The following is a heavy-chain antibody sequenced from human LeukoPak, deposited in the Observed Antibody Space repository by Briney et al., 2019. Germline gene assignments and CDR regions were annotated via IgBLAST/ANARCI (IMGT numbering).Heavy chain of an antibody. V-gene: IGHV4-34*01. D-gene: IGHD4-17*01. J-gene: IGHJ6*03. Sequence: PSETLSLTCAVYGGSFSGYYWSWIRQPPGKGLEWIGEINHSGSTNYNPSLKSRVTISVDTSKNQFSLKLSSVTAADTAVYYCARGPRDYGDYFYYYYMDVWGKGTTVTVSS. CDR2: INHSGST. CDR1: GGSFSGYY. CDR3: ARGPRDYGDYFYYYYMDV.